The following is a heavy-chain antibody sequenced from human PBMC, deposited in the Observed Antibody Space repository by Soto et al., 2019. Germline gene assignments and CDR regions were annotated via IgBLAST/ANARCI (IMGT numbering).Heavy chain of an antibody. CDR2: IYYSGNT. CDR3: ARVGLRLGDYFDY. D-gene: IGHD3-16*01. Sequence: LCGGSISSGAYYWSWIRQHPGKGLEWIGYIYYSGNTYYNPSLKSRVTISVDTSKNQFSLKLSSVTAADTAVYYCARVGLRLGDYFDYWGQGTLVSVSS. CDR1: GGSISSGAYY. V-gene: IGHV4-31*02. J-gene: IGHJ4*02.